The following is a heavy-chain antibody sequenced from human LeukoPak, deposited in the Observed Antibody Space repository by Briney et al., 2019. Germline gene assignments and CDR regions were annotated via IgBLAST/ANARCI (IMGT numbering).Heavy chain of an antibody. CDR1: GYTFTSYD. V-gene: IGHV1-8*01. J-gene: IGHJ4*02. Sequence: ASVKVSCKASGYTFTSYDIIWVRQASGQRLKWMGWMNPNSGHTGYAQKFQGRNTMTRTTSISTAYMELTNLTSEDSAVYYCARSIVGVRKRNDYWGQGTLVTVSS. D-gene: IGHD1-26*01. CDR3: ARSIVGVRKRNDY. CDR2: MNPNSGHT.